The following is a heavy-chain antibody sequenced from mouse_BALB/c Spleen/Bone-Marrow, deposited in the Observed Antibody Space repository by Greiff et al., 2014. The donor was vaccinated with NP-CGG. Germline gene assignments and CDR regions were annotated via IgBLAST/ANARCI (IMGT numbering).Heavy chain of an antibody. CDR1: GYTFTSYV. J-gene: IGHJ3*01. CDR3: AGPAWFAY. Sequence: ESGPELVKPGASAKMSCKASGYTFTSYVMHWVKQKPGQGLEWIGFINPFNGGAKYNEKFRGKATLTSDKSSSTAYMELSSLTSEDSAVYYCAGPAWFAYWGRGTLVTVSA. V-gene: IGHV1-14*01. CDR2: INPFNGGA.